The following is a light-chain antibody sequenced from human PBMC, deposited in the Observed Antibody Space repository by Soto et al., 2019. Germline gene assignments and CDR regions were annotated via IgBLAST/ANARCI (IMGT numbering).Light chain of an antibody. CDR1: QSVGSN. Sequence: EIVMTQSPATLSVSPGERAPLSCRASQSVGSNLAWYQQNPGQAPRLLIYDASNRATGIPARFSGSGSGTDFTLTISSLEPEDFAVYYCQQRSNWPGTFGQGTKVDIK. V-gene: IGKV3-11*01. J-gene: IGKJ1*01. CDR2: DAS. CDR3: QQRSNWPGT.